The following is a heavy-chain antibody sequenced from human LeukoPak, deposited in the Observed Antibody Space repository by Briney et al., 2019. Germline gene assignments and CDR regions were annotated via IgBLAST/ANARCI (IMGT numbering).Heavy chain of an antibody. CDR2: INPNSGGT. CDR3: ASSIEVPAAIPDY. V-gene: IGHV1-2*02. Sequence: VASVKVSCKASGYTFTGYYMHWVRQAPGQGLEWMGWINPNSGGTNYAQKFQGRVTMTRDTSISTAYMELSRLRSDDTAVYYCASSIEVPAAIPDYWGQGTLVTVSS. CDR1: GYTFTGYY. J-gene: IGHJ4*02. D-gene: IGHD2-2*01.